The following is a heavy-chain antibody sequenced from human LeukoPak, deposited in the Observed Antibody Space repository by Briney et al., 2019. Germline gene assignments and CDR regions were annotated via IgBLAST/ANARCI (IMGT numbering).Heavy chain of an antibody. Sequence: GGSLRLSCAASGFTFSTYSMNWVRQAPGKGLEWVSSISSSGTYIYSTDSVKGRFTISRDNAKNSLYLQMNSLRAEDTAVYYCARALTVAGTDWYFDLWGRGTLVTVSS. V-gene: IGHV3-21*01. CDR3: ARALTVAGTDWYFDL. CDR2: ISSSGTYI. CDR1: GFTFSTYS. D-gene: IGHD6-19*01. J-gene: IGHJ2*01.